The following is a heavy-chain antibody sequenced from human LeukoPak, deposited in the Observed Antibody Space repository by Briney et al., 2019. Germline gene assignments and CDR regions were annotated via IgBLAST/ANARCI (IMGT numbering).Heavy chain of an antibody. J-gene: IGHJ3*02. CDR2: ISSSSSYI. V-gene: IGHV3-21*01. Sequence: GRSLRLSCAASGFTSSSYSMNWVRQAPGKGLEWVSSISSSSSYIYYADSVKGRFTISRDNAKNSLYLQMNSLRAEDTAVYYCAREVEGAFDIWGQGTMVTVSS. CDR1: GFTSSSYS. CDR3: AREVEGAFDI. D-gene: IGHD2-2*01.